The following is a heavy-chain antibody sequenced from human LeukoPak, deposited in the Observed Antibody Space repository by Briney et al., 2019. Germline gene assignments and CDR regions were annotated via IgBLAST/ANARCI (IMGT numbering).Heavy chain of an antibody. CDR1: GGSISTCY. J-gene: IGHJ4*02. CDR3: ARGGVPGGFYGSFDY. V-gene: IGHV4-59*01. Sequence: SETLSLTCTVSGGSISTCYWSWMRQPPGRGLEWIGYIYYGGSTNHNPSLQSRVTISVDTSKNQFSLKLNSVTAADTAVYYCARGGVPGGFYGSFDYWGQGTLVSVSS. D-gene: IGHD3-3*01. CDR2: IYYGGST.